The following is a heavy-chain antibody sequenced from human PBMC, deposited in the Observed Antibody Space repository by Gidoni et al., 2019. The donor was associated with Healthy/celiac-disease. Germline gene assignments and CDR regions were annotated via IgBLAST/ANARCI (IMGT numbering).Heavy chain of an antibody. CDR1: GFTFSSYA. V-gene: IGHV3-23*01. D-gene: IGHD6-19*01. CDR3: AKVADIAVAGSPPGIFDY. CDR2: ISGRGGST. J-gene: IGHJ4*02. Sequence: EVQLLESGGGLVQPGGSLRLSWAASGFTFSSYAMSWVRQAPGKGLEWVSGISGRGGSTYYADSVKGRFTISRDNSKNTLYLQMNSLRAEDTAVYYCAKVADIAVAGSPPGIFDYWGQGTLVTVSS.